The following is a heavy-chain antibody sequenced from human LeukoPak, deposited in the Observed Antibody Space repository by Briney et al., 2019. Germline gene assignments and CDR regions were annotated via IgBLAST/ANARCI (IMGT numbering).Heavy chain of an antibody. CDR1: GFTFSDYY. CDR2: IKQDGSEK. V-gene: IGHV3-7*01. D-gene: IGHD3-22*01. J-gene: IGHJ4*02. CDR3: ARDRAYYDSSGYYPLFDY. Sequence: GGSLRLSCAASGFTFSDYYMSWIRQAPGKGLEWVANIKQDGSEKYYVDSVKGRFTISRDNAKNSLYLQMNSLRVEDTAVYYCARDRAYYDSSGYYPLFDYWGQGTLVTVPS.